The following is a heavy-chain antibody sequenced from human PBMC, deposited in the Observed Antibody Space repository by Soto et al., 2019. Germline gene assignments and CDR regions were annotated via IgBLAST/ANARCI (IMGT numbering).Heavy chain of an antibody. CDR3: ARVSGIYYYGMEV. CDR2: ACYRSRSSN. Sequence: QTLSRTCAISEDRVSNNNAAWNWIRQSPSRGLEWLGRACYRSRSSNDYAVSVKSRITINLDTSKSQVSLQLNSVSLDDTAVYYCARVSGIYYYGMEVWGQGTTVTVSS. CDR1: EDRVSNNNAA. V-gene: IGHV6-1*01. J-gene: IGHJ6*02. D-gene: IGHD3-10*01.